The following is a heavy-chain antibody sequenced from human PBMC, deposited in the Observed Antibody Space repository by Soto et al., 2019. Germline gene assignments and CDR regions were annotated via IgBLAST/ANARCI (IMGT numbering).Heavy chain of an antibody. Sequence: SETLSVTCTVSGGPVSSYFWSWIRQPPGKGLEWIGYIYYSGNTNYNPSLKGRVTISVATSEGQFSLRLTSVTAADPAVYFCARGGSLSHQWFAPWGQGTLVTVSS. J-gene: IGHJ5*02. CDR2: IYYSGNT. D-gene: IGHD3-16*02. CDR1: GGPVSSYF. V-gene: IGHV4-59*02. CDR3: ARGGSLSHQWFAP.